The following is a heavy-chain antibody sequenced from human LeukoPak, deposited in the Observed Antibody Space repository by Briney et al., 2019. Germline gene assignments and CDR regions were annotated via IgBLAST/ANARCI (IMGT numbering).Heavy chain of an antibody. J-gene: IGHJ3*02. CDR2: IFYSGTT. V-gene: IGHV4-59*01. CDR1: GGSTSGYY. CDR3: ARGWPITMVRGRGLDI. D-gene: IGHD3-10*01. Sequence: SETLSLTCTVSGGSTSGYYWSWIRQSPGKGLEWIGYIFYSGTTNYNPSFKSRVTISIDSPKNQFSLKLTSVTAADTAVYYCARGWPITMVRGRGLDIWGQGTMVTVSS.